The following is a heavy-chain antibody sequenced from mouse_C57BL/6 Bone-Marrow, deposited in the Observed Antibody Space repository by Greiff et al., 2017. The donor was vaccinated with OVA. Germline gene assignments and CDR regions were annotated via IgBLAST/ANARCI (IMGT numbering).Heavy chain of an antibody. V-gene: IGHV5-4*03. Sequence: EVKVVESGGGLVKPGGSLKLSCAASGFTFSSYAMSWVRQTPEKRLEWVATISDGGSYTYYPDNVKGRFTISRDNAKNNLYLQMSHLKSEDTAMYYCARVGYYCGSSSFAYWGQGTLVTVSA. CDR2: ISDGGSYT. CDR3: ARVGYYCGSSSFAY. CDR1: GFTFSSYA. D-gene: IGHD1-1*01. J-gene: IGHJ3*01.